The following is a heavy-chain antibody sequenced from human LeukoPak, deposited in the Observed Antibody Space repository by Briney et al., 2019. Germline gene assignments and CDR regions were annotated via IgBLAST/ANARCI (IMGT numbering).Heavy chain of an antibody. J-gene: IGHJ4*02. CDR3: VKDFGRVRGTPDS. CDR2: ISGSGNGGSI. D-gene: IGHD2/OR15-2a*01. CDR1: GFVFSIYT. Sequence: GGSLRLSCSASGFVFSIYTMYWVRQAPGKGPEYVSTISGSGNGGSIYYADSVKGRFTISRDDSKSIVYLQMNGLRSEDTAVYYCVKDFGRVRGTPDSWGQGTLVTVSS. V-gene: IGHV3-64D*06.